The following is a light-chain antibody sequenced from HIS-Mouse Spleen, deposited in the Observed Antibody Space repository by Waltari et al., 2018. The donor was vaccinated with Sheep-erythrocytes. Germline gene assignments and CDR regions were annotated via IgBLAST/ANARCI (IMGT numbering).Light chain of an antibody. CDR1: SSDVCGYNY. CDR3: CSYAGSYNHV. J-gene: IGLJ1*01. Sequence: QSALTQPRSVSGSPGQSVTISCTGTSSDVCGYNYASCYQQHPGKAPKLMIYDVSKRPSGVPDRFSGSKSGNTASLTISGLQAEDEADYYCCSYAGSYNHVFATGTKVTVL. V-gene: IGLV2-11*01. CDR2: DVS.